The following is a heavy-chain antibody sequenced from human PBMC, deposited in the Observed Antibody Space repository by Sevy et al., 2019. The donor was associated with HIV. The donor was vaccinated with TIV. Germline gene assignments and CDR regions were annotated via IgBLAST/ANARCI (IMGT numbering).Heavy chain of an antibody. CDR2: IGTLADT. D-gene: IGHD2-21*01. CDR3: VRGLQTHCDRTACPLDY. Sequence: GGSLRLSCAASGFTFSGSDMHWVRQVKGTGLEWISSIGTLADTFYADSVKGRFTISRDNAQSYLYLHMSSLKVGDTALYFCVRGLQTHCDRTACPLDYWGQGTLVTVSS. J-gene: IGHJ4*02. V-gene: IGHV3-13*01. CDR1: GFTFSGSD.